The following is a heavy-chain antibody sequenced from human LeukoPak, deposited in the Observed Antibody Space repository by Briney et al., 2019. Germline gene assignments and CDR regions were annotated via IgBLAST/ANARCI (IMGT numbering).Heavy chain of an antibody. J-gene: IGHJ5*02. CDR3: ARNFDMKGFDP. V-gene: IGHV1-2*02. CDR1: GYTFTGYY. Sequence: ASVKVSCKAPGYTFTGYYMNWVRQAPGQGLEWMGWINSDSGFTKYAQKFQGRVTMTRDTSITTVYMDLTRLTSDDTAVYYCARNFDMKGFDPWGQGTLVTVSS. CDR2: INSDSGFT. D-gene: IGHD3-9*01.